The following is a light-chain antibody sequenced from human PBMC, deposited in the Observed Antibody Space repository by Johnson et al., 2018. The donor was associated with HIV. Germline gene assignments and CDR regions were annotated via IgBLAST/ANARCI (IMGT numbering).Light chain of an antibody. CDR3: GTWDSSLGCV. CDR1: SSNIGNNY. J-gene: IGLJ1*01. CDR2: DDY. V-gene: IGLV1-51*01. Sequence: SVLSQPPSVSAAPGQKVAISCSGSSSNIGNNYVSWYQQLPGTAPKLLIYDDYKRPSGIPDRFSGSKSGTSATLGITGLQTGDEADYYCGTWDSSLGCVFGTGTKVTVL.